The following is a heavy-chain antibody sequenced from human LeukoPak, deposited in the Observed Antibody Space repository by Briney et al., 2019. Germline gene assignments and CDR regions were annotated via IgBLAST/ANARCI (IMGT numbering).Heavy chain of an antibody. CDR3: ARMDMDIAMVTNYLDH. Sequence: ASVKISCKASGYMFTSHYMHWVRQAPGQGLEWMGVIHPSGSSTNYAQKFQGRVTMTKDTSTSTVYIELNSLRSEDTAVYYCARMDMDIAMVTNYLDHWGQGTLVTVSS. J-gene: IGHJ4*02. V-gene: IGHV1-46*01. CDR2: IHPSGSST. CDR1: GYMFTSHY. D-gene: IGHD5-18*01.